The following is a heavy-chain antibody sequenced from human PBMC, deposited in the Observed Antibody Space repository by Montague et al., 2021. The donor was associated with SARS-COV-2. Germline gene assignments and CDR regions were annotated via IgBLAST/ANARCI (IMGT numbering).Heavy chain of an antibody. V-gene: IGHV2-70*11. CDR2: IDWDDDK. D-gene: IGHD6-13*01. Sequence: PALVKSTQTLTLTCTFSGFSLSTSGMCVSWIRQPPGKALEWLARIDWDDDKYYSTSLKTRLTISKDTSKNQVVLTMTNMDPVDTATYYCAREIAAAGPALDYWSQGTLVTVSS. CDR3: AREIAAAGPALDY. J-gene: IGHJ4*02. CDR1: GFSLSTSGMC.